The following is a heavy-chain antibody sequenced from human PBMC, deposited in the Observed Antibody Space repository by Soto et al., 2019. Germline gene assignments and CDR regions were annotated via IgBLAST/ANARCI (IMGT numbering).Heavy chain of an antibody. CDR3: ARDFRNFWSGYYRYYYGMDV. Sequence: GVLRLSCAASGFTFSSYSMNWVRQAPGKGLEWVSYISSSSSTIYYADSVKGRFTISRDNAKNSLYLQMNSLRDEDTAVYYCARDFRNFWSGYYRYYYGMDVWGQGTTVTVSS. CDR2: ISSSSSTI. V-gene: IGHV3-48*02. D-gene: IGHD3-3*01. CDR1: GFTFSSYS. J-gene: IGHJ6*02.